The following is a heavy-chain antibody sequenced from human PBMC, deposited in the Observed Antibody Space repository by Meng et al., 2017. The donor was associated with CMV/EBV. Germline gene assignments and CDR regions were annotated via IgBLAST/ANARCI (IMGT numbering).Heavy chain of an antibody. Sequence: GESLKISCAASGFTFSSYWMSWVRQAPGKGLEWVANIKQDGSEKYYVDSVKGRFTISRDNAKNSLYLQLNSLRAEDTAVYYCARAWGIHFDYWGQGVVVTVSS. CDR2: IKQDGSEK. D-gene: IGHD3-16*01. J-gene: IGHJ4*02. CDR1: GFTFSSYW. CDR3: ARAWGIHFDY. V-gene: IGHV3-7*01.